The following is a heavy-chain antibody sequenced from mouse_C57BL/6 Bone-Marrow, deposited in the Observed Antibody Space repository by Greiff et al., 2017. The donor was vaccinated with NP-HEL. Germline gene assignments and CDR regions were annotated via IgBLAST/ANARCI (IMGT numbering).Heavy chain of an antibody. CDR1: GFTFSDYY. CDR2: INYDGSST. V-gene: IGHV5-16*01. CDR3: AKSPGYAIDY. Sequence: EVQLVESEGGLVQPGSSMKLSCTASGFTFSDYYMAWVRQVPEKGLEWVANINYDGSSTYYLDSLKSRFIISREDAKNILSLQVDSLKTEDTATYYCAKSPGYAIDYWGQGTTLTVSS. D-gene: IGHD2-2*01. J-gene: IGHJ2*01.